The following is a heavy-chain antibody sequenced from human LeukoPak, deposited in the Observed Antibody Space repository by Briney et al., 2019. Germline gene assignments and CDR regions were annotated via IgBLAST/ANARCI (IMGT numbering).Heavy chain of an antibody. Sequence: KTSETLSLTCTVSGGSISSGGYYWSWIRQHPGKGLEWIGYIYYSGSTYYNPSLKSRVTISIDTSKNQFSLKLSSVTAADTAVYYCARNVYYDSSGYHYYFDYWGQGTLVTVSS. D-gene: IGHD3-22*01. CDR1: GGSISSGGYY. CDR2: IYYSGST. V-gene: IGHV4-31*03. J-gene: IGHJ4*02. CDR3: ARNVYYDSSGYHYYFDY.